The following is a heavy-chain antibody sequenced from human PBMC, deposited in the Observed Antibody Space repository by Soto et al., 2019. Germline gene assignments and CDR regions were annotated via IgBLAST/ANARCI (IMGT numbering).Heavy chain of an antibody. CDR2: ISSNGNTI. CDR3: ARGIDHYGSGSFSQGDY. CDR1: GFTFRDYY. D-gene: IGHD3-10*01. V-gene: IGHV3-11*01. J-gene: IGHJ4*02. Sequence: QVHLVESGGDLVKPGGSLRLSCAAFGFTFRDYYMNWIRQVPGKGLEWVAHISSNGNTIYYAESVKGRFTISRDNAKNSLDLQMNSMSAEDTAVYYCARGIDHYGSGSFSQGDYWGLGTLGTVSS.